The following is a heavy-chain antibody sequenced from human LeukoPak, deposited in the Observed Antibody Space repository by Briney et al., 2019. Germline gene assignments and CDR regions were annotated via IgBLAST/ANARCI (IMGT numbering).Heavy chain of an antibody. D-gene: IGHD1-26*01. Sequence: ASVKVSCKASGYTFTDYYMHWVRQAPGQGLEWMGWINPNSGGTNYAQKFQGRVTMTRDTSISTAYMELSRLRSDDTAVYYCARDSDSGSYHFDYWGQGTLVTVSS. CDR1: GYTFTDYY. V-gene: IGHV1-2*02. J-gene: IGHJ4*02. CDR2: INPNSGGT. CDR3: ARDSDSGSYHFDY.